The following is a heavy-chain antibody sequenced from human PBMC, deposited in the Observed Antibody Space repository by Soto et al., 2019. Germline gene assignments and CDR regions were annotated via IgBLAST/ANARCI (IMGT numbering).Heavy chain of an antibody. Sequence: QVQLVQSGAEVKKPGASVKVSCKASGYTFTSYYMHRVRQAPGHGLEWMGIINPSGGSTRYAQKFQCRVTMTRETSTSTVYMELSSLRSEDTAVYYCARDSPSSGTFGYWGQGTLVTVSS. CDR1: GYTFTSYY. V-gene: IGHV1-46*01. CDR2: INPSGGST. CDR3: ARDSPSSGTFGY. D-gene: IGHD6-19*01. J-gene: IGHJ4*02.